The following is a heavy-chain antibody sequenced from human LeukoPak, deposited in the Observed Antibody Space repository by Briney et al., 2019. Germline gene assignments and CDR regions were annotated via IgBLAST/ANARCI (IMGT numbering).Heavy chain of an antibody. CDR1: GYSFTSYW. Sequence: GESLKISCKGSGYSFTSYWIGWVRQMPGKGLEWMGIIYPGDSDTRYSPSFQGQVTISADKSISTAYLQWSSLTASDTAMYYCARRDPYSSSSSGPFDPWGQGTLVTVSS. CDR2: IYPGDSDT. CDR3: ARRDPYSSSSSGPFDP. V-gene: IGHV5-51*01. J-gene: IGHJ5*02. D-gene: IGHD6-6*01.